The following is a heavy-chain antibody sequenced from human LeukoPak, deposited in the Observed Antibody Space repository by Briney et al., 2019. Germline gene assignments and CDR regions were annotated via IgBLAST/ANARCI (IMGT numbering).Heavy chain of an antibody. CDR1: GGTFSNYA. Sequence: ASVKVSCKASGGTFSNYAISWVRQAPGQGLEWMGAIIPIFGTANYAQKFQGRVTITADESTSTAYMELSRLRSDDTAVYYCAREKEMATHYWGQGTLVTVSA. J-gene: IGHJ4*02. CDR3: AREKEMATHY. V-gene: IGHV1-69*01. D-gene: IGHD5-24*01. CDR2: IIPIFGTA.